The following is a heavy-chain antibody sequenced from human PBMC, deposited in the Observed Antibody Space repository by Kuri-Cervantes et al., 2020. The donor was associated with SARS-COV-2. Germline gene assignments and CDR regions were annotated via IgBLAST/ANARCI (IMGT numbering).Heavy chain of an antibody. J-gene: IGHJ3*02. D-gene: IGHD3-22*01. Sequence: GESLKISCAASGFTFSRYNMNWVRQAPGKGLEWVSSISSSGTYIYYADSVKGRFTISRDNSKNTLYLQMNSLRAEDTAVYYCARDLRVNYYDSSGYYDDDAFDIWGQGRMVTVSS. CDR2: ISSSGTYI. CDR1: GFTFSRYN. V-gene: IGHV3-21*01. CDR3: ARDLRVNYYDSSGYYDDDAFDI.